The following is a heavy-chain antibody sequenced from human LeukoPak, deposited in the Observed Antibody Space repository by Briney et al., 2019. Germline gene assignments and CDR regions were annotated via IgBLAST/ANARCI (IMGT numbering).Heavy chain of an antibody. J-gene: IGHJ4*02. CDR2: IYYSGST. D-gene: IGHD3-10*02. CDR1: GGSISSYY. Sequence: KTSETLSLTCAVSGGSISSYYWHWIRQPPGKGLEWIGYIYYSGSTNYNPSLKSRVTISIDTSKNQLSLQLTSVTAADTAVYYCATDVRGLVPYYFDFWGQGTLVTVSS. CDR3: ATDVRGLVPYYFDF. V-gene: IGHV4-59*01.